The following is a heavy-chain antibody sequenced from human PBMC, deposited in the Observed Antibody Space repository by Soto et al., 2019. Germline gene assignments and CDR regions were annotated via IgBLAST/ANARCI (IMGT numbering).Heavy chain of an antibody. J-gene: IGHJ4*02. V-gene: IGHV4-59*01. CDR2: IYYSGST. Sequence: SETLSLTCTVSGGSISSYYWSWIRQPPGKGLEWIGYIYYSGSTNYNPSLKSRVTISVDTSKNQFSLKLSSVTAADTAVYYCARDSCSGGSCYIDYWGQGTLVTVSS. D-gene: IGHD2-15*01. CDR1: GGSISSYY. CDR3: ARDSCSGGSCYIDY.